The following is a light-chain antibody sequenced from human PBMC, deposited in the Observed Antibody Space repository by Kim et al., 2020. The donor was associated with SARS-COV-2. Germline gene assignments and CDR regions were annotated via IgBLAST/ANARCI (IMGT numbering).Light chain of an antibody. Sequence: GQGVTISVSGRSANIGNNLVDWFQHLPGRAPKLLVYKDDQRASGVPDRFSASKSGASASLAISGLRSVDEATYYCAAWDNALNGLEFGGGTQLTVL. V-gene: IGLV1-47*01. CDR1: SANIGNNL. CDR3: AAWDNALNGLE. J-gene: IGLJ3*02. CDR2: KDD.